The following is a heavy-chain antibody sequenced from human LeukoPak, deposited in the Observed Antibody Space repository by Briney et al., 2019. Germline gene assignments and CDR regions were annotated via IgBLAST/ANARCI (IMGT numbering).Heavy chain of an antibody. CDR2: ISYDGSNK. J-gene: IGHJ4*02. V-gene: IGHV3-30*03. CDR3: ARESSDYQFAGV. D-gene: IGHD4-11*01. Sequence: GGSLRLSCAASGFTFSSYGMHWVRQAPGKGLQWVAVISYDGSNKYYEDSVKGRFTISRDNSKNTLYLQMNSLRAEDTAMYYCARESSDYQFAGVWGQGTLVTVSS. CDR1: GFTFSSYG.